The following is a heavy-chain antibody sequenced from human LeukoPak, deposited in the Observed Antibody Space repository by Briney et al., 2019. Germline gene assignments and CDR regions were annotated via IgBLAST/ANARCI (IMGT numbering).Heavy chain of an antibody. V-gene: IGHV3-11*04. CDR2: ISSSGSTI. J-gene: IGHJ4*02. D-gene: IGHD4/OR15-4a*01. CDR1: GFTFSDYY. CDR3: ARGKSNYRDYVDY. Sequence: GGSLRLSCAASGFTFSDYYMSWIRQAPGKGLEWVSYISSSGSTIYYADSVMGRFTISRDNAKNSLYLQMNSLRAEDTAVYYCARGKSNYRDYVDYWGQGILVTVSS.